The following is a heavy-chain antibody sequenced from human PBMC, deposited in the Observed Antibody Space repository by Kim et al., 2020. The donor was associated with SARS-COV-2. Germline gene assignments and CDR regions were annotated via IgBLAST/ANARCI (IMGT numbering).Heavy chain of an antibody. Sequence: GGSLRLSCAASGFTFSSYAMSWVRQAPGKGLEWVSAISGSGGSTYYADSVKGRFTISRDNSKNTLYLQMNSLRAEDTAVYYCATDTTGHPHNLDYWGQGTLVTVSS. CDR3: ATDTTGHPHNLDY. CDR2: ISGSGGST. V-gene: IGHV3-23*01. J-gene: IGHJ4*02. CDR1: GFTFSSYA. D-gene: IGHD4-17*01.